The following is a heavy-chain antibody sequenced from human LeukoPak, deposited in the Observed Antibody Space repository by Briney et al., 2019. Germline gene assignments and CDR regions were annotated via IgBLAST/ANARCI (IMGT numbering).Heavy chain of an antibody. D-gene: IGHD3-22*01. V-gene: IGHV1-69*05. CDR1: GGTFSSYA. CDR2: IIPIFGTA. J-gene: IGHJ3*02. Sequence: SVKVSCKVSGGTFSSYAISWVRQAPGQGPEWMGGIIPIFGTANYAQKFQGRVTITTDESTSTAYMELSSLRSEDTAVYYCARGEVDYYDSSGFDAFDIWGQGTMVTVSS. CDR3: ARGEVDYYDSSGFDAFDI.